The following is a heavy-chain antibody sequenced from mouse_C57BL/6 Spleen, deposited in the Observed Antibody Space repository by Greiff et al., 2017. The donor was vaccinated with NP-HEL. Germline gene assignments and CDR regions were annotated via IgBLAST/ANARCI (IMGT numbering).Heavy chain of an antibody. J-gene: IGHJ4*01. CDR3: TSGGNYPAYYAMDY. CDR2: IDPETGGT. D-gene: IGHD2-1*01. CDR1: GYTFTDYE. V-gene: IGHV1-15*01. Sequence: QVQLQQSGAELVRPGASVTLSCKASGYTFTDYEMHWVKQTPVHGLEWIRAIDPETGGTAYNQKFKGKAILTADKSSSTAYMELRSLTSEDSAVYYCTSGGNYPAYYAMDYWGQGTSVTVSS.